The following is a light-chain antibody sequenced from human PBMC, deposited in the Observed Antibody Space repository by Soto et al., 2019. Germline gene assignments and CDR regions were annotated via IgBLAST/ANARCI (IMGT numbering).Light chain of an antibody. CDR2: DVS. CDR1: QDISNY. Sequence: DIQMTQSPPSLSVSVGDRVTITCQASQDISNYLHLFQQKPGKAPQLLIFDVSNLQTGVPSRFSGGGSGTDFARTISSLEPEDIATYYCQQYDSLPLTFGQGTRLEIK. V-gene: IGKV1-33*01. J-gene: IGKJ5*01. CDR3: QQYDSLPLT.